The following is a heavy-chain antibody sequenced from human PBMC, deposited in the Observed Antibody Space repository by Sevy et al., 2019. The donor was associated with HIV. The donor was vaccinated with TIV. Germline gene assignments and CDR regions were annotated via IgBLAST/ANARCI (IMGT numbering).Heavy chain of an antibody. CDR1: GFTFSDHY. CDR3: ATHAGIAAAGRVFDY. CDR2: IRNKADSYTT. D-gene: IGHD6-13*01. Sequence: GGSLRLSCAASGFTFSDHYMEWVRQAPGKGLEWVGRIRNKADSYTTEYAASVKGRFTISSDDSKNSLYLLMNSLKTEDTAAYYCATHAGIAAAGRVFDYWGQGTLVTVSS. V-gene: IGHV3-72*01. J-gene: IGHJ4*02.